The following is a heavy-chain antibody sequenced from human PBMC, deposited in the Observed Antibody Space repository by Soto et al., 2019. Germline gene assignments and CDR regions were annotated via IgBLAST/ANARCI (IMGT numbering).Heavy chain of an antibody. CDR1: GFTFSLYS. V-gene: IGHV3-21*01. J-gene: IGHJ6*02. Sequence: PGGSLRLSXAPSGFTFSLYSMNWVRQAPGKGLEWVSSISSSESFIFYADSVKGRFTISRDNAKNALYLQMSSVSAEDTAVYHCARGGAKRGLDVWGQGTTVTVSS. D-gene: IGHD3-16*01. CDR2: ISSSESFI. CDR3: ARGGAKRGLDV.